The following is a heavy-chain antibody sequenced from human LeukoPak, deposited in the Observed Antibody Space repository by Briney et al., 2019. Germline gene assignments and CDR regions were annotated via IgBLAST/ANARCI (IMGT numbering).Heavy chain of an antibody. Sequence: ASVKVSCKSSGYTFPNYDIIWVRQATGQGLEWMGWMNPHTGHTGYAQKFQGRVTFTRNTSISTAFMDLGSLMSEDTAVYYCARGDFWSGYSNYYYMDVWGKGTTVTVSS. CDR1: GYTFPNYD. CDR3: ARGDFWSGYSNYYYMDV. J-gene: IGHJ6*03. CDR2: MNPHTGHT. V-gene: IGHV1-8*03. D-gene: IGHD3-3*01.